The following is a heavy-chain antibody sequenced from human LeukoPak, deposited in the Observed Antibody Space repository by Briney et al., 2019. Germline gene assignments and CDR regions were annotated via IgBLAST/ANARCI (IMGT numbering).Heavy chain of an antibody. CDR2: INSDGSST. D-gene: IGHD3-3*01. CDR3: ARAVRWRMEYYFDY. Sequence: PGGSLRLSCAASGFTLSSYWMHWVRQAPGKGLVWVSRINSDGSSTSYADSVKGRLTISRDNAKNTLYLQMNSLRAEDTAVYYCARAVRWRMEYYFDYWGQGTLVTVSS. CDR1: GFTLSSYW. J-gene: IGHJ4*02. V-gene: IGHV3-74*01.